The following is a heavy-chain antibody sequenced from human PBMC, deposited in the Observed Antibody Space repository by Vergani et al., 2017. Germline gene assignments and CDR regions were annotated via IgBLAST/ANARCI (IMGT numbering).Heavy chain of an antibody. CDR1: GFTFSSYA. CDR3: GRALAVAGTDYYYYMDV. J-gene: IGHJ6*03. D-gene: IGHD6-19*01. Sequence: QVQLVESGGGVVQPGRSLRLSCAASGFTFSSYAMHWVRQAPGKGLEWVAVISYDGSNKYYADSVKGRFTISMDNSNNTLYLQMNSLRAEDTAVYYCGRALAVAGTDYYYYMDVWGKGTTVTVSS. CDR2: ISYDGSNK. V-gene: IGHV3-30-3*01.